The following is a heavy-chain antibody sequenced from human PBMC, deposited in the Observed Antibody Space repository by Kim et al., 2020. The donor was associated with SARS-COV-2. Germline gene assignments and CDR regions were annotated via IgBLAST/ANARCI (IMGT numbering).Heavy chain of an antibody. J-gene: IGHJ5*02. CDR2: ISLGNGNT. Sequence: ASVKVSCKASGYNFSNYAMHWVRQAPGQRLEWMGWISLGNGNTRYSQKFQGRITITRDTSASTDYMELSSLRSEDTAAYFCARGKGCTTTSCQDNWFDPWGQGTLVTVSS. D-gene: IGHD2-2*01. CDR3: ARGKGCTTTSCQDNWFDP. CDR1: GYNFSNYA. V-gene: IGHV1-3*01.